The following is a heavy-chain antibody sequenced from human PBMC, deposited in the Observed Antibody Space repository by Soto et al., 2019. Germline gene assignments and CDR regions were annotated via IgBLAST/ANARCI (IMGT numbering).Heavy chain of an antibody. J-gene: IGHJ6*02. CDR1: GSTFSSYG. CDR2: ISYDGSDK. Sequence: PGGSLRLSCAASGSTFSSYGMHWVRQAPGKGLEWVAVISYDGSDKYYADSVKGRFTISRDNSKNTLYLQMNSLGPEDTAVYYCAIAYDFWSGDRMWDMDVWGQGTTVTVSS. D-gene: IGHD3-3*01. V-gene: IGHV3-30*03. CDR3: AIAYDFWSGDRMWDMDV.